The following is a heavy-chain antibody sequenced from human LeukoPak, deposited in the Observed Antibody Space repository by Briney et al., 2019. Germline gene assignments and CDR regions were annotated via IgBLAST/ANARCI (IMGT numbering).Heavy chain of an antibody. D-gene: IGHD2-21*02. Sequence: GGSLRLSSVASRFTFSNYWMSWVRQAPGKGLEWVANINQDGSKKPYADSMKGRFTISRDNAKESLYLQLNSLRADDTAVYYCAKWGPHCVGDYCPALDSWGQGTLVTVSS. J-gene: IGHJ4*02. CDR2: INQDGSKK. V-gene: IGHV3-7*01. CDR1: RFTFSNYW. CDR3: AKWGPHCVGDYCPALDS.